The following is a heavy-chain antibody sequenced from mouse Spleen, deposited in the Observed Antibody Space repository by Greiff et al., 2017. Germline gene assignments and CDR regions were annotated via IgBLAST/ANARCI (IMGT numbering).Heavy chain of an antibody. CDR3: TLLYLDY. CDR1: GYTFTDYE. V-gene: IGHV1-15*01. CDR2: IDPETGGT. D-gene: IGHD1-1*01. Sequence: QVQLQQSGAELVRPGASVTLSCKASGYTFTDYEMHWVKQTPVHGLEWIGAIDPETGGTAYNQKFKGKAILTADNSSSTAYMELRSLTSEDSAVYYCTLLYLDYWGQGTTLTVSS. J-gene: IGHJ2*01.